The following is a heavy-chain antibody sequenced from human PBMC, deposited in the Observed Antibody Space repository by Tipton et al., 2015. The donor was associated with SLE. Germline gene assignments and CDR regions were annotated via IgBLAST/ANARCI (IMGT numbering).Heavy chain of an antibody. V-gene: IGHV1-2*02. D-gene: IGHD2-2*01. CDR2: INPNSGGT. J-gene: IGHJ1*01. CDR1: GYTFTGYY. Sequence: QSGAEVKKPGASVKVSCKASGYTFTGYYMHWVRRAPGQGLEWMGWINPNSGGTNYAQKFQGRVTMTRDTSISTAYMELSRLRSDDTAVYYCARAYCSSTSCSDRGYFQHWGQGTLVTVSS. CDR3: ARAYCSSTSCSDRGYFQH.